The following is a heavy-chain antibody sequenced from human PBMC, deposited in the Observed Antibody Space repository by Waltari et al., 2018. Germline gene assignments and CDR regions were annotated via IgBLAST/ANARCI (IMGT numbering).Heavy chain of an antibody. Sequence: QVQLYQWGAGLLQPSETLSLTCAAHGGSFTGYYWSWIRQPPGKGREWIGEINHSGSTKYNPSLKSRVTISADTSKNQFSLKLSSVTAADTAVYYCAAIGYCSDGSCSDAFDIWGQGTMVTVSS. J-gene: IGHJ3*02. D-gene: IGHD2-15*01. CDR1: GGSFTGYY. V-gene: IGHV4-34*01. CDR3: AAIGYCSDGSCSDAFDI. CDR2: INHSGST.